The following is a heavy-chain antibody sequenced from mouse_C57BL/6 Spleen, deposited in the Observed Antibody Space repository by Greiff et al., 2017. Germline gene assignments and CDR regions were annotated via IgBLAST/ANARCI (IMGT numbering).Heavy chain of an antibody. J-gene: IGHJ1*03. Sequence: VQLVESGAELARPGASVKLSCKASGYTFTSYGISWVKQRTGQGLEWIGEIYPRSGNTYYNEKFKGKATLTADKSSSTAYMELRSLTSEDSAVYFCARREDYGYFDVWGTGTTVTVSS. CDR3: ARREDYGYFDV. D-gene: IGHD1-1*02. CDR1: GYTFTSYG. CDR2: IYPRSGNT. V-gene: IGHV1-81*01.